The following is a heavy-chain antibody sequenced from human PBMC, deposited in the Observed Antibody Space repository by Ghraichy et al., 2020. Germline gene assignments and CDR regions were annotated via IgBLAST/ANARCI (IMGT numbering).Heavy chain of an antibody. V-gene: IGHV3-23*01. J-gene: IGHJ4*02. Sequence: GGSLRLSCTASGFTFRSYAMNWVRQAPGKGLEWVSAISGSGDTTYYADSVKGRFFMSRDNSQNTLHLQMNSLRAEDTAIYYCANDPVCTYDYGDLFDYWGKGDLGTV. CDR3: ANDPVCTYDYGDLFDY. CDR1: GFTFRSYA. D-gene: IGHD4/OR15-4a*01. CDR2: ISGSGDTT.